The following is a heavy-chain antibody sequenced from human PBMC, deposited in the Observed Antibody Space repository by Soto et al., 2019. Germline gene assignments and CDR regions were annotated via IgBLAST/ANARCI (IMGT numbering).Heavy chain of an antibody. CDR1: GFTFSSYA. CDR2: ISYDGSNK. V-gene: IGHV3-30-3*01. Sequence: QVQLVESGGGVVQPGRSLRLSCAASGFTFSSYALHLVRQAPGKGLEWVALISYDGSNKYYADSVKGRFTISRDNSKNTLFLQVNSLSAEDTAVYYCARALDSGYFDYWGQGTLVTVSS. D-gene: IGHD1-26*01. CDR3: ARALDSGYFDY. J-gene: IGHJ4*02.